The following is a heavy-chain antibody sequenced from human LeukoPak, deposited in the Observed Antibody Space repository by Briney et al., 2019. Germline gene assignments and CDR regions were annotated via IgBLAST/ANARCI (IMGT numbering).Heavy chain of an antibody. D-gene: IGHD6-6*01. CDR1: GGSISSYY. J-gene: IGHJ4*02. Sequence: SETLSLTCTVSGGSISSYYWSWIRQPPGKGLEWIGYIYYSGSTNYNPSLKSRVTISVDTSKNQFSLKLSSVTAADTAVYYCGRAREFSSSSGRAYYFDYWGQGTLVTVSS. V-gene: IGHV4-59*01. CDR3: GRAREFSSSSGRAYYFDY. CDR2: IYYSGST.